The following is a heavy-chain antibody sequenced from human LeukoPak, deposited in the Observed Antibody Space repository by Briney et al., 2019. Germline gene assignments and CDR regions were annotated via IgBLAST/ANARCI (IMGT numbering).Heavy chain of an antibody. D-gene: IGHD1-26*01. Sequence: GGSLRLSCAASGFIFSDYYMGWVRQAPGKGLEWVSYISNKGSSSTTHYADSVKGRFTISRDNSKNTLYLQMNSLRAEDTAVYYCARDGAKWELLAGLDYWGQGTLVTVSS. CDR1: GFIFSDYY. J-gene: IGHJ4*02. CDR2: ISNKGSSSTT. V-gene: IGHV3-11*06. CDR3: ARDGAKWELLAGLDY.